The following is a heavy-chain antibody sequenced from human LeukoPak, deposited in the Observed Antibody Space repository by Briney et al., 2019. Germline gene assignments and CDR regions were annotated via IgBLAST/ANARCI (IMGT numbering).Heavy chain of an antibody. V-gene: IGHV3-11*05. CDR3: AKDGRVEQQLYYFDY. D-gene: IGHD6-13*01. CDR1: GFTFSDYY. Sequence: GGSLRLSCAASGFTFSDYYMSWIRQAPGKGLEWVSYISSSSSYTNYADSVKGRFTISRDNAKNSLYLQMNSLRAEDTAVYYCAKDGRVEQQLYYFDYWGQGALVTVSS. CDR2: ISSSSSYT. J-gene: IGHJ4*02.